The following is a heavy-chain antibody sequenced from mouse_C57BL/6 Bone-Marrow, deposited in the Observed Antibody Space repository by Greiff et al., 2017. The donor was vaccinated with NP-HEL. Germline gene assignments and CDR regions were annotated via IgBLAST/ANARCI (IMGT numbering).Heavy chain of an antibody. D-gene: IGHD1-1*01. CDR1: GFSLTSYA. V-gene: IGHV2-9-1*01. CDR2: IWTGGGT. J-gene: IGHJ2*01. CDR3: ARYGGGSSYVGYFDY. Sequence: VKLVESGPGLVAPSQSLSITCTVSGFSLTSYAISWVRQPPGKGLEWLGVIWTGGGTNYNSALKSRLCISKDNSKSQVFLKMNSLQTDVTARYYCARYGGGSSYVGYFDYWGQGTTLTVSS.